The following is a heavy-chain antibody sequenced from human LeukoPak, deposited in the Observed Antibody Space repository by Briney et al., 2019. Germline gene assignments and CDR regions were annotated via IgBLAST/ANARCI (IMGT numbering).Heavy chain of an antibody. CDR2: ISYDGSNK. CDR3: ARPEGYDAFDI. J-gene: IGHJ3*02. Sequence: PGGSLRLSCAASGFTFSSYGMHWVRQAPGKGLEWVAVISYDGSNKYYADSVKGRFTISRDNSKNTLYLQMNSLGAEDTAVYYCARPEGYDAFDIWGQGTMVTVSS. D-gene: IGHD5-24*01. V-gene: IGHV3-30*03. CDR1: GFTFSSYG.